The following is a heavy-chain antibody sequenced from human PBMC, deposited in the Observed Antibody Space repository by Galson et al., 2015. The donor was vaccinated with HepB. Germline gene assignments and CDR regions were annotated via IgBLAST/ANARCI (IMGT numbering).Heavy chain of an antibody. Sequence: SVKVSCKASGYIFTGYAVFWVRQAPGQSLEWMGWISGGNGEAKYSEKFQDRVTITRDTSASTVYMEMSSLTSDDTALYYCARDWGMSILAHWGQGTLVTVSS. J-gene: IGHJ4*02. CDR3: ARDWGMSILAH. V-gene: IGHV1-3*01. CDR1: GYIFTGYA. D-gene: IGHD3-16*01. CDR2: ISGGNGEA.